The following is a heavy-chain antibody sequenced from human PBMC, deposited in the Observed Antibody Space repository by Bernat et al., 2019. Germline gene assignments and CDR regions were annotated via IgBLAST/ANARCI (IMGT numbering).Heavy chain of an antibody. Sequence: EVQLVESGGGLVQPGGSLRLSCAASGFTFSSYSMNWVRQAPGKGLEWVSYISSSSTYIYYADSVKGRFTISRDNAKNSLFLQMNSLRAEDTAVYYCARDIGEVPHDYWGQGTLVTVSS. D-gene: IGHD3-10*01. J-gene: IGHJ4*02. V-gene: IGHV3-21*05. CDR3: ARDIGEVPHDY. CDR1: GFTFSSYS. CDR2: ISSSSTYI.